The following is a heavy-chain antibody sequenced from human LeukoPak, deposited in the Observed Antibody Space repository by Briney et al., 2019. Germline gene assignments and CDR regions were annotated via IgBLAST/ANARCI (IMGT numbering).Heavy chain of an antibody. CDR2: IYYSGST. CDR1: GGSISSYY. Sequence: SETLSLTCTVSGGSISSYYWSWIRQPPGKGLEWIGYIYYSGSTNYNPSLKSRVTISVDTSKNQFSLKLSSVTAADTAVYYCATSGYSTTFDFDYWGQGTLVTVSS. J-gene: IGHJ4*02. V-gene: IGHV4-59*01. CDR3: ATSGYSTTFDFDY. D-gene: IGHD3-22*01.